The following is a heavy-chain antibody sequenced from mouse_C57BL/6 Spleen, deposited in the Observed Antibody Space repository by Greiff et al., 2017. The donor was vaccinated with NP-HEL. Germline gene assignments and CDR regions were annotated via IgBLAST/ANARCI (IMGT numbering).Heavy chain of an antibody. Sequence: VKLMESGAELVKPGASVKLSCKASGYTFTEYTIHWVKQRSGQGLEWIGWFYPGSGSIKYNEKFKDKATLTADKSSSTVYMELSRLTSEDSAVYFCARHEEDSSGYGAWFAYWGQGTLVTVSA. CDR2: FYPGSGSI. CDR3: ARHEEDSSGYGAWFAY. V-gene: IGHV1-62-2*01. D-gene: IGHD3-2*02. J-gene: IGHJ3*01. CDR1: GYTFTEYT.